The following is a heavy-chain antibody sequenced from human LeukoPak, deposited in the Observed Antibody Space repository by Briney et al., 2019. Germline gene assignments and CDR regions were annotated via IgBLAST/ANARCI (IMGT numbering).Heavy chain of an antibody. D-gene: IGHD1-26*01. J-gene: IGHJ6*02. Sequence: SETLSLTCTVSGGSISSSNYYWGWIRQPPGKGLEWIGSISYSGSTYYNPSLKSRVTISVDTSENQFSLKLSSVTAADTAVYYCARPKYSGSSYYYYGMDVWGQGTTVTVSS. V-gene: IGHV4-39*01. CDR2: ISYSGST. CDR1: GGSISSSNYY. CDR3: ARPKYSGSSYYYYGMDV.